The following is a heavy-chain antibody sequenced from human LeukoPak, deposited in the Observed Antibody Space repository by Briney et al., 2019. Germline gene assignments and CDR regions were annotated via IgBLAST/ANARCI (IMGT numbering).Heavy chain of an antibody. D-gene: IGHD4-17*01. Sequence: RGESLKISCKGSGYSFTSYWIGWVRQMPGKGLEWMGIIYPGDSDTRYSPSFQGQVTISADKSISTAYLQWSSLKASDTAMYYCARLGPDYGDYSQGGDYWGQGTLVTVSS. CDR1: GYSFTSYW. J-gene: IGHJ4*02. CDR3: ARLGPDYGDYSQGGDY. V-gene: IGHV5-51*01. CDR2: IYPGDSDT.